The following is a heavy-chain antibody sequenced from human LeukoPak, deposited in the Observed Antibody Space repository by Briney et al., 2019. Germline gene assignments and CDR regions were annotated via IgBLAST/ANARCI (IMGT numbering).Heavy chain of an antibody. CDR3: ARLGGSSSEGEDY. J-gene: IGHJ4*02. V-gene: IGHV4-59*11. Sequence: SETLSLTCTVTGGSISSHYWSWIRQPPGKGLEWIGYIYYSGSTNYNPSLKSRVTISVDTSKNQFSLKLSSVTAADTAVYYCARLGGSSSEGEDYWGQGTLVTVCS. CDR2: IYYSGST. D-gene: IGHD1-26*01. CDR1: GGSISSHY.